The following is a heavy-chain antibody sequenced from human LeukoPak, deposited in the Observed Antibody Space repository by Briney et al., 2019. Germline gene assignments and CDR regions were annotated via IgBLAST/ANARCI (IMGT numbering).Heavy chain of an antibody. J-gene: IGHJ4*02. CDR1: GGSISSYY. Sequence: SETPSLTCTVSGGSISSYYWSWIRQPSGKGLEWIGYIYYSGSTNYNPSLKSRVTISVDTSKNQFSLKLSSVTAADTAVYYCARDNDYGGNYGLGYWGQGTLVTVSS. CDR2: IYYSGST. CDR3: ARDNDYGGNYGLGY. D-gene: IGHD4-23*01. V-gene: IGHV4-59*12.